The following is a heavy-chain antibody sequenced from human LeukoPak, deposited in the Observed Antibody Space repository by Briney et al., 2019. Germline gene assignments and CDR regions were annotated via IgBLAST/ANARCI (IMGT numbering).Heavy chain of an antibody. CDR1: GDSVSSPSHH. Sequence: PSETLSLTCTVSGDSVSSPSHHWAWIRQPPGKGLEWIASIYYTGYTYYNPSLKSRLSIFIDASKNYFSLELSSVTAADTAVYFYTREFTSTSGDWGQGTLVTVSS. V-gene: IGHV4-39*02. D-gene: IGHD1-1*01. CDR2: IYYTGYT. J-gene: IGHJ4*02. CDR3: TREFTSTSGD.